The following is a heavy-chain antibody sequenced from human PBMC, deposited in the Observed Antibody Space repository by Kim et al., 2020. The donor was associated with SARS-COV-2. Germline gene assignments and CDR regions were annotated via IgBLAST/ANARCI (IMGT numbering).Heavy chain of an antibody. J-gene: IGHJ2*01. CDR3: ARDLTVSSSWYTEAWYFDL. D-gene: IGHD6-13*01. V-gene: IGHV1-69*13. CDR1: GGTFSSYA. CDR2: IIPIFGTA. Sequence: SVKVSCKASGGTFSSYAISWVRQAPGQGLEWMGGIIPIFGTANYAQKFQGRVTITADESTSTAYMELSSLRSEDTAVYYCARDLTVSSSWYTEAWYFDLWGRGTLVTVSS.